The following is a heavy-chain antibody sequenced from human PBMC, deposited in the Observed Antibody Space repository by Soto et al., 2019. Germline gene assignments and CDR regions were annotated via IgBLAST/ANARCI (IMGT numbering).Heavy chain of an antibody. J-gene: IGHJ5*02. V-gene: IGHV4-39*02. CDR1: GGSISSSSYY. CDR2: IYYSGST. Sequence: QLQLQESGPGLVKPSETLSLTCTVSGGSISSSSYYWGWIRQPPGKGLEWIGSIYYSGSTYYNPSLKSRVPISGDTHTSHFSLTLTSVTAADPALYSCASGSSGRPVSVPGWFDTWGQGTLVSVSS. D-gene: IGHD3-10*01. CDR3: ASGSSGRPVSVPGWFDT.